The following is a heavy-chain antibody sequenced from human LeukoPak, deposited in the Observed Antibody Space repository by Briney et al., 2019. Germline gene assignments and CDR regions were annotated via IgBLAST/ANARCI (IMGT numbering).Heavy chain of an antibody. CDR2: INPNSGGT. Sequence: ASVKVSCTASGYTFTGYYMHWVRQAPGQGLEWMGWINPNSGGTNYAQKFQGRVTITADKSTSTAYMELSSLRSEDTAAYYCARDNDFDYWGQGTLVTVSS. CDR1: GYTFTGYY. J-gene: IGHJ4*02. CDR3: ARDNDFDY. V-gene: IGHV1-2*02. D-gene: IGHD2-8*01.